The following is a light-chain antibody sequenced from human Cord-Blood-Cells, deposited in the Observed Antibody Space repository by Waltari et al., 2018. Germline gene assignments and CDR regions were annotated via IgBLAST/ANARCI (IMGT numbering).Light chain of an antibody. Sequence: DIQMTQSPSPLSASVGDRVPITCQASQDISNYLNWYQQKPGNAPKLLIYDATNVETGVPSRFSGSGSGTDFTFTISSLQPEDIATYYCQQYDNRMYNFGQGTKLEIK. CDR2: DAT. J-gene: IGKJ2*01. CDR1: QDISNY. V-gene: IGKV1-33*01. CDR3: QQYDNRMYN.